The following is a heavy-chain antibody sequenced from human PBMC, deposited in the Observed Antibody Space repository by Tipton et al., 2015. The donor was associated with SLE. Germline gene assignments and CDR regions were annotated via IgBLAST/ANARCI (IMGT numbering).Heavy chain of an antibody. J-gene: IGHJ3*02. V-gene: IGHV3-48*03. CDR1: GFTFSSYE. CDR3: ARAGSSGWTDDAFDI. Sequence: VQLVQSGGGLVQPGGSLRLSCAASGFTFSSYEMNWVRQAPGKGLEWVSYISSSGSTIYYADSVKGRFTISRDNAKNSLYLQMNSLRAEDTAVYYCARAGSSGWTDDAFDIWGQGTMVTVSS. D-gene: IGHD6-19*01. CDR2: ISSSGSTI.